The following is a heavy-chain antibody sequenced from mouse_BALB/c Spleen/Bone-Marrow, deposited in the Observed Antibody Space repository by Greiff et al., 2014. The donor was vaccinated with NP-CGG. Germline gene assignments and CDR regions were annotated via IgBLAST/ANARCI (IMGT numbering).Heavy chain of an antibody. CDR3: SRQTATFFDY. D-gene: IGHD1-2*01. J-gene: IGHJ2*01. CDR1: GYAFTNYL. Sequence: VKLQESGAELVRPGTSVKVSCKASGYAFTNYLIEWVKQRPGQGLEWIGVINPGSGGTNYNEKFKDKATLTADESSSTAYMQLSSLTSGDSAVYFWSRQTATFFDYWGQGTTLTVSS. V-gene: IGHV1-54*03. CDR2: INPGSGGT.